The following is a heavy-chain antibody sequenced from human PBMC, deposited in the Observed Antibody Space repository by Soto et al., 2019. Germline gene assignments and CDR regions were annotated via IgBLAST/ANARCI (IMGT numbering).Heavy chain of an antibody. CDR2: IHYSGNT. J-gene: IGHJ4*02. D-gene: IGHD2-2*01. CDR1: GDSISSGDYY. CDR3: AISFKRSTSPPGPLDY. Sequence: QVQLRESGPGLVKPSQTLSLTCTVSGDSISSGDYYWSWIRQPPGKGLEWIGCIHYSGNTNYNPSLTRRFSISVATSKTQFSLQLSSVTVAATAVYYCAISFKRSTSPPGPLDYWRLGTLVTVSS. V-gene: IGHV4-30-4*01.